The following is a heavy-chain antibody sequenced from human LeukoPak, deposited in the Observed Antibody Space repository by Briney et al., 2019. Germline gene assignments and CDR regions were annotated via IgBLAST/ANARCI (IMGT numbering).Heavy chain of an antibody. Sequence: SQTLSLTCTVSGGSISSGGYYWSWIRQPPGKGLEWIGYIYYSGSTYYNPSLKSRVTISVDTSKNQFSLKLSSVTAADTAVYYCARHHLTIFGVVIIGDNWFDPWGQGTLVTVSS. CDR1: GGSISSGGYY. V-gene: IGHV4-30-2*03. CDR3: ARHHLTIFGVVIIGDNWFDP. D-gene: IGHD3-3*01. J-gene: IGHJ5*02. CDR2: IYYSGST.